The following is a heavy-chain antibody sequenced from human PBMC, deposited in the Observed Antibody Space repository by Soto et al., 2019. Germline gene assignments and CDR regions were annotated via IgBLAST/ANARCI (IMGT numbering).Heavy chain of an antibody. V-gene: IGHV1-2*02. Sequence: ASLKVSCKASGYSFTDYYMHWIRQAPGQGLEWMGWIAPHRDGTEFAQKFQGRITLTGDTSTSTAYMELKGLTSADTAVYFCARGPYGDNAFDIWGQGPVV. CDR1: GYSFTDYY. J-gene: IGHJ3*02. CDR3: ARGPYGDNAFDI. CDR2: IAPHRDGT. D-gene: IGHD4-17*01.